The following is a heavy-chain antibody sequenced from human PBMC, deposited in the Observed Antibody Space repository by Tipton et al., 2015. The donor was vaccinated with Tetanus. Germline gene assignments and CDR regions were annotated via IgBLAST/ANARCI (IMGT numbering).Heavy chain of an antibody. CDR1: GFSFSSNG. J-gene: IGHJ3*01. CDR3: ARDVSVAGLRYFDV. D-gene: IGHD3-9*01. V-gene: IGHV3-33*01. Sequence: SLRLSCAASGFSFSSNGMHWARQAPGKGLEWVAVIWYDGVNKKYADSVKGRFTISRDNSRNVVYLQMNSLRAEDTAVYYCARDVSVAGLRYFDVWGQGTLVTVSS. CDR2: IWYDGVNK.